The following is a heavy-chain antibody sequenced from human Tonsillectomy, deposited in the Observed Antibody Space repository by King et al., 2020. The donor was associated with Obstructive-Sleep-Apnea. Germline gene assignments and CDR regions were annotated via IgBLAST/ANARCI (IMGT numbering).Heavy chain of an antibody. CDR3: AKLGYCGGDCSRPYYFDY. Sequence: VQLVESGGGLVQPGGSLRLSCAASGFTFSSYAMSWVRQAPGKGLEGVSAISGRGGSTYYADSVKGRFTISRDNSKNTLYLQMNSLRAEDTAVYYCAKLGYCGGDCSRPYYFDYWGQGTLVTVSS. V-gene: IGHV3-23*04. D-gene: IGHD2-21*02. CDR2: ISGRGGST. J-gene: IGHJ4*02. CDR1: GFTFSSYA.